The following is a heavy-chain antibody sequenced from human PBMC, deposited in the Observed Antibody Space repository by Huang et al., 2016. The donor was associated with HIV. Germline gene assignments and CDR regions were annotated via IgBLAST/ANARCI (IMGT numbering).Heavy chain of an antibody. CDR1: GFILSNYG. J-gene: IGHJ4*02. Sequence: VQLIESGGGVVQPGKSLRISCATSGFILSNYGMHWVRQAPGKGVKWVAFIRNDGMKKNYADSVRGRFTVGRDNGNNTLFLQMRSLGVDDTAVYYCARGDYYDSSGYHPGYFDYWGQGILVTVSS. CDR3: ARGDYYDSSGYHPGYFDY. CDR2: IRNDGMKK. V-gene: IGHV3-33*04. D-gene: IGHD3-22*01.